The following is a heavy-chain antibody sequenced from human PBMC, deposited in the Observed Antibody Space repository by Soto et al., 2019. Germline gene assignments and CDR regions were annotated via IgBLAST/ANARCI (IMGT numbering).Heavy chain of an antibody. V-gene: IGHV4-59*11. D-gene: IGHD3-22*01. J-gene: IGHJ5*01. CDR3: ARDRYFYDSRGYYRTLDS. CDR2: IFHSGIT. CDR1: GDSFSNHY. Sequence: ETLSLTCTISGDSFSNHYWTWIRQSPGKGLEWIGYIFHSGITDYNPSVKSRVTISIDKSRNLFSLNLTSVTAADTAVYYCARDRYFYDSRGYYRTLDSWGQGTLVTVS.